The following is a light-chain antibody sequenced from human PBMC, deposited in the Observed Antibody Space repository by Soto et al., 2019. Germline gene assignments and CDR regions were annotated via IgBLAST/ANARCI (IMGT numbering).Light chain of an antibody. J-gene: IGKJ4*01. V-gene: IGKV3D-15*01. CDR3: QQDNNWPPLT. CDR2: GAS. Sequence: EIVMTQSPATLSVSPGERATLSCRASQSVSSNLAWYHQKPGQPPRLLIYGASTRASGIPARFSGSGSGTEFTLTISSLQSEDFAVYYCQQDNNWPPLTFGGGTKVEIK. CDR1: QSVSSN.